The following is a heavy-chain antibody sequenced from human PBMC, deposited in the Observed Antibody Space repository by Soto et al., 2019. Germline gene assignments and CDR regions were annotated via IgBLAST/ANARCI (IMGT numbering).Heavy chain of an antibody. Sequence: EVQLLESGGGLVQPGGSLRLSCAASGFTFSSYAMSWVRQAPGKGLEWVSAISGSGGSTYYADSVKGRFTISRDNSKNALYLQMNSLRGEDTAVYYCAKAKYYDSSGDFDYWGQGTLVTVSS. J-gene: IGHJ4*02. CDR3: AKAKYYDSSGDFDY. CDR2: ISGSGGST. D-gene: IGHD3-22*01. V-gene: IGHV3-23*01. CDR1: GFTFSSYA.